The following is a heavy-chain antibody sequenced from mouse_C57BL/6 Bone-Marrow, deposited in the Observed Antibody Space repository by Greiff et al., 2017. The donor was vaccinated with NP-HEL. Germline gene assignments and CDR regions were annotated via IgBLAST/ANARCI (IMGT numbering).Heavy chain of an antibody. J-gene: IGHJ3*01. CDR2: IWGVGST. V-gene: IGHV2-6*01. D-gene: IGHD2-4*01. Sequence: VKVVESGPGLVAPSQSLSITCTVSGFSLTSYGVDWVRQSPGKGLEWLGVIWGVGSTNYNSALKSRLSISTDNAKSHVFLKMNSLQTDDTAMYYCASDLRLGGPFAYWGQGTLVTVSA. CDR3: ASDLRLGGPFAY. CDR1: GFSLTSYG.